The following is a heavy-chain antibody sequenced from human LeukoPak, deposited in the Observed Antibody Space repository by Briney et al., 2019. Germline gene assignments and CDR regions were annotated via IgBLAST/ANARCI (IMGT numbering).Heavy chain of an antibody. CDR2: ISYDGSNK. Sequence: PGGSLRLSCAASGFTFSSYAMYWVRQAPGKGLEWVTLISYDGSNKYYADSVKGRFTISRDNSKNTLYLQMNSLRGEDTAVYYCARLVVTTTYFDYWGQGTLVTVSS. D-gene: IGHD4-17*01. J-gene: IGHJ4*02. V-gene: IGHV3-30-3*01. CDR3: ARLVVTTTYFDY. CDR1: GFTFSSYA.